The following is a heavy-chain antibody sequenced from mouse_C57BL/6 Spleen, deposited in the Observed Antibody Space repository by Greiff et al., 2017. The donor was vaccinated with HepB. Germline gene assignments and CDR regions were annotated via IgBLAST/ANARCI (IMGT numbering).Heavy chain of an antibody. V-gene: IGHV1-80*01. J-gene: IGHJ4*01. CDR3: ARSPTGLYAMDY. Sequence: VQLQQSGAELVKPGASVKISCKASGYAFSSYWMNWVKQRPGKGLEWIGQIYPGDGDTNYNGKLKGKATLTADKSSSTAYMQLSSLTSEDSAVYFCARSPTGLYAMDYWGQGTSVAVSS. CDR2: IYPGDGDT. D-gene: IGHD4-1*01. CDR1: GYAFSSYW.